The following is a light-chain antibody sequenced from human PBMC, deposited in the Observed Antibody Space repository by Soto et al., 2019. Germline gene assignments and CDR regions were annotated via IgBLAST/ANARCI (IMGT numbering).Light chain of an antibody. CDR3: QQYNNWPRT. V-gene: IGKV1D-13*01. CDR1: QAVSTY. Sequence: AIQLTQSPSSLPASVGDRVTITCRASQAVSTYLAWYQQKPGVAPKLLIYGASTLQSGVPSRFSGSGSGTDFTLTITALQPEDFATYYCQQYNNWPRTFGQGTKVEIK. J-gene: IGKJ1*01. CDR2: GAS.